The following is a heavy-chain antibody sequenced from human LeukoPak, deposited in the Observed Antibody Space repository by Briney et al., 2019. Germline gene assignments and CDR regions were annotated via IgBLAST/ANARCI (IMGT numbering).Heavy chain of an antibody. CDR3: ARSMARYFDWLLYGRAPGAFDI. J-gene: IGHJ3*02. Sequence: SETLSLTCTVSGGSISSYYWNWIRQPPGKGLEWIGYISNSGNTNYNPSLKSRVTISVDTSKNQFSLKLSSVTAADTAVYYCARSMARYFDWLLYGRAPGAFDIWGQGTMVTVSS. CDR1: GGSISSYY. V-gene: IGHV4-59*12. CDR2: ISNSGNT. D-gene: IGHD3-9*01.